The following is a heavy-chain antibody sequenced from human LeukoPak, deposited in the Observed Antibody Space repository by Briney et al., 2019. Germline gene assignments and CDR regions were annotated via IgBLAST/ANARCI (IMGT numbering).Heavy chain of an antibody. Sequence: PGRSLRLSCAASGFTFSSYGMHWVRQAPGKGLEWVAVIWYDGSNKYYADSVKGRFTISRDNSKNTLYLQMNSLRAEDTAVYYCAREGNGGNPETVDGMDVWGQGTTVTVSS. CDR3: AREGNGGNPETVDGMDV. CDR2: IWYDGSNK. D-gene: IGHD4-23*01. V-gene: IGHV3-33*01. J-gene: IGHJ6*02. CDR1: GFTFSSYG.